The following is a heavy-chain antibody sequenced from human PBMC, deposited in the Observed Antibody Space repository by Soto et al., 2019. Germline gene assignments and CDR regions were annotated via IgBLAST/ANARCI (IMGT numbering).Heavy chain of an antibody. D-gene: IGHD1-1*01. CDR2: IYWDDDK. CDR1: GFSLSTSGVG. Sequence: QITLKESGPSLVKPTQTLTLTCTFSGFSLSTSGVGVGWLRQPPGKALAWLALIYWDDDKRYSPCLKSRLTSTQDTSKNHVVRTMTTMDPVDTATYYCAHRSRNGGGRFDPWGQGTLVTVSS. V-gene: IGHV2-5*02. J-gene: IGHJ5*02. CDR3: AHRSRNGGGRFDP.